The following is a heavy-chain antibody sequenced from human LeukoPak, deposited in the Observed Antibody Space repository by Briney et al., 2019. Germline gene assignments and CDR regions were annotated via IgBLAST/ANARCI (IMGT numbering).Heavy chain of an antibody. CDR2: IIPIFGTA. D-gene: IGHD3-22*01. V-gene: IGHV1-69*13. Sequence: GASVKDSCKASGGTFISYAISWVRQAPGQGLEWMGGIIPIFGTANYAQKFQGRVTITADESTSTAYMELSSLRSEDTAVYYCARGSHYYDSSGYLDYWGQGTLVTVSS. J-gene: IGHJ4*02. CDR1: GGTFISYA. CDR3: ARGSHYYDSSGYLDY.